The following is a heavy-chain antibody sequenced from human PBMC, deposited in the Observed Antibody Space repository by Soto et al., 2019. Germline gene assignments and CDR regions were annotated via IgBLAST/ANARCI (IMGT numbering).Heavy chain of an antibody. CDR2: ISGSSGST. J-gene: IGHJ4*02. V-gene: IGHV3-23*01. CDR1: GFTFSSNA. CDR3: AKDGRGGTWDY. Sequence: EVQLLESGGGLVQPGGSLRLSCAASGFTFSSNAMSWVRQAPGKGLEWISAISGSSGSTYYSDSVKGRFTISRDNSKNTQYLQMSSLRAEDSAVYYCAKDGRGGTWDYWGQGTLVTLSS. D-gene: IGHD2-15*01.